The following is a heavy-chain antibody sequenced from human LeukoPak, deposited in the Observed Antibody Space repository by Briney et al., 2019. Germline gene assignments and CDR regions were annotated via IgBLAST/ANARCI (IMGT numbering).Heavy chain of an antibody. CDR2: ISGSGGST. V-gene: IGHV3-23*01. D-gene: IGHD2/OR15-2a*01. J-gene: IGHJ4*02. Sequence: GGSLRLSCAASGFTFSSYAMSWVRQAPGKGLEWVSAISGSGGSTYYADSVKGRFTISRDNSKNTLYLQMNSLRAEDTAVYYCARAGYSNRWDGVDYWGQGTLVTVSS. CDR3: ARAGYSNRWDGVDY. CDR1: GFTFSSYA.